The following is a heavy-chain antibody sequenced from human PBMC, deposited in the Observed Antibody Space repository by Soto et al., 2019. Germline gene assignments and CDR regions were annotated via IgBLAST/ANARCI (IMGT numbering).Heavy chain of an antibody. D-gene: IGHD2-15*01. CDR3: ARDLGGWPDY. Sequence: GASVKVSCKASGITSTTYAIHWVRQAPGQGLEWMGWINTGNGNTRYSQRFLGRVSLTTDTSASTASMDLSSLTSEDTAVYYCARDLGGWPDYWGQGTLVTV. CDR1: GITSTTYA. J-gene: IGHJ4*02. V-gene: IGHV1-3*04. CDR2: INTGNGNT.